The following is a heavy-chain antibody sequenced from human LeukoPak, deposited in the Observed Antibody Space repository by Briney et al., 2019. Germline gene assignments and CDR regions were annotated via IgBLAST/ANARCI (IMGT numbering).Heavy chain of an antibody. Sequence: GASVKVSCKASGYTFTVYYIHWVRQAPGHGLEWMGWIIPFSGGTNYAQKFQGRVTMTRDTSISTAYMELSRLRSDDTAVYYCATQRGSYLWGTDFDYWGQGTLVTVSS. CDR3: ATQRGSYLWGTDFDY. CDR2: IIPFSGGT. D-gene: IGHD3-16*01. CDR1: GYTFTVYY. J-gene: IGHJ4*02. V-gene: IGHV1-2*02.